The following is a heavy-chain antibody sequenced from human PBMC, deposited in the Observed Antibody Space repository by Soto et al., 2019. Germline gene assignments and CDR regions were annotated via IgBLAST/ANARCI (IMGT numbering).Heavy chain of an antibody. CDR1: GYTFTSYG. CDR3: ARVLFSSWYDYYYYMDV. CDR2: ISAYNGNT. Sequence: GASVKVSCKASGYTFTSYGISWVRQAPGQGLEWMGWISAYNGNTNYAQKLQGRVTMTTDTSTSTAYMELRSLRSDDTSVYYCARVLFSSWYDYYYYMDVWGKGTTVTVSS. D-gene: IGHD6-13*01. V-gene: IGHV1-18*01. J-gene: IGHJ6*03.